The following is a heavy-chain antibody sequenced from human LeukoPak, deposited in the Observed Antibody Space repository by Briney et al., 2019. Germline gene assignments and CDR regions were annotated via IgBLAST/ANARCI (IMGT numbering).Heavy chain of an antibody. J-gene: IGHJ6*03. CDR3: AREFLSGSGPGTRYYYYYMDV. CDR1: GGSISSYY. CDR2: IYTSGST. D-gene: IGHD3-10*01. Sequence: SETLSLTCSVSGGSISSYYWSWIRQPAGKGLEWIGRIYTSGSTNYNPSLRSRVTMSVDTSKNQFSLKLSSVTAADTAVYYCAREFLSGSGPGTRYYYYYMDVWGKGTTVTVSS. V-gene: IGHV4-4*07.